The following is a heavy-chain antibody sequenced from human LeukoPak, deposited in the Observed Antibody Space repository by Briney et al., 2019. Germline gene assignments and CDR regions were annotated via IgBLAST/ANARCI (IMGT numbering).Heavy chain of an antibody. V-gene: IGHV3-20*04. CDR2: VNWNGGST. Sequence: GGSLRLSCAASGFAFDDYDMTWVRQAPGKGLEWVSGVNWNGGSTGYADSVKGRFTISRDNAKNSLYLQMNSLRAEDTALYYCARAPGVRYYYYMDVWGKGTTVTVSS. J-gene: IGHJ6*03. CDR1: GFAFDDYD. D-gene: IGHD2-8*01. CDR3: ARAPGVRYYYYMDV.